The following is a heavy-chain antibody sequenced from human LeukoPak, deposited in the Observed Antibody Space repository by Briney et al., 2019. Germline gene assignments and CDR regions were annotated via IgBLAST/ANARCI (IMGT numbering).Heavy chain of an antibody. D-gene: IGHD1-14*01. Sequence: GRSLRLSCAASGFTFSSYAMHWVRQAPGKGLEWVAVISYDGSNKYYADSVKGRFTISRDNAKNSLYLQMNSLRAEDTALYHCARIGPEGGAFDIWGQGTMVTVSS. J-gene: IGHJ3*02. V-gene: IGHV3-30-3*01. CDR1: GFTFSSYA. CDR3: ARIGPEGGAFDI. CDR2: ISYDGSNK.